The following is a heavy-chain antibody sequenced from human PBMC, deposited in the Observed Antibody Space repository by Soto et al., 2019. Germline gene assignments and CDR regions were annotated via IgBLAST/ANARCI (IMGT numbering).Heavy chain of an antibody. D-gene: IGHD1-26*01. CDR2: IYYSGST. CDR1: GGSIGSGDYY. Sequence: SETLSLTCTVSGGSIGSGDYYWSWIRQPPGKGLEWIGYIYYSGSTYYNPSLKSRVTISVDTSKNQFSLKLSSVTAADTAVYYCARERGSRLRDPNNWFDPWGQGTLVTVSS. CDR3: ARERGSRLRDPNNWFDP. V-gene: IGHV4-30-4*01. J-gene: IGHJ5*02.